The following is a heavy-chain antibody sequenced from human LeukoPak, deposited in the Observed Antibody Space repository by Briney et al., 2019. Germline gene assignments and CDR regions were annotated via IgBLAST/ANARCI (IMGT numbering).Heavy chain of an antibody. Sequence: GGSLRLSCAASGFIFSRNNMNWVRQAPGKGLEWISYISTSGTTIYYADSVKGRFTISRDNAKNSLYLQMNSLRDEDTAVYYCACARSGGAYLDYWGQGTLVTVSS. D-gene: IGHD5-12*01. CDR3: ACARSGGAYLDY. V-gene: IGHV3-48*02. CDR1: GFIFSRNN. J-gene: IGHJ4*02. CDR2: ISTSGTTI.